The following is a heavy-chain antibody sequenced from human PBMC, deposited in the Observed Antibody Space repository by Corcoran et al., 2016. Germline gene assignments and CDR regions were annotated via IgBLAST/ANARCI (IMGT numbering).Heavy chain of an antibody. CDR2: INPNSGDT. CDR1: GYTFTGNH. J-gene: IGHJ5*02. Sequence: QVQLVQSGAEVKKPGASVKVSCKASGYTFTGNHMHWVRQAPGQGLEYMGWINPNSGDTNYAQKFQGRVTMTRDTSINKAYMELNRLRSDDTAVYYCAREEVVVAYGAWGQGTLVTVSS. CDR3: AREEVVVAYGA. D-gene: IGHD2-15*01. V-gene: IGHV1-2*02.